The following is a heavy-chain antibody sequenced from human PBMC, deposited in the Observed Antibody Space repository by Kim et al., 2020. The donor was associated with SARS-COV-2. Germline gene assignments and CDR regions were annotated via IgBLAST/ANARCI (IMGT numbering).Heavy chain of an antibody. Sequence: SETLSLTCAVYGGSFSGYYWSWIRQPPGKGLEWIGEINHSGSTNYNPSLKSRVTISVDTSKNQFSLKLSSVTAADTAVYYCARGLHLRMVVVAATPLWFDPWGQGTLVTVSS. V-gene: IGHV4-34*01. J-gene: IGHJ5*02. CDR3: ARGLHLRMVVVAATPLWFDP. CDR1: GGSFSGYY. CDR2: INHSGST. D-gene: IGHD2-15*01.